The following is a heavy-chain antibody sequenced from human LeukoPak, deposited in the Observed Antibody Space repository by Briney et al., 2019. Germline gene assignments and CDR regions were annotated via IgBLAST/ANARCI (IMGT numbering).Heavy chain of an antibody. Sequence: SETLSLTCAVYGGSFSGYYWSWIRQPPGKGLEWIGEINHSGSTNYDPSLKSRVTISVDTSKNQFSLKLSSVTAADTAVYYCARGSKQWLPFYFDYWGQGTLVTVSS. CDR3: ARGSKQWLPFYFDY. CDR2: INHSGST. J-gene: IGHJ4*02. D-gene: IGHD6-19*01. V-gene: IGHV4-34*01. CDR1: GGSFSGYY.